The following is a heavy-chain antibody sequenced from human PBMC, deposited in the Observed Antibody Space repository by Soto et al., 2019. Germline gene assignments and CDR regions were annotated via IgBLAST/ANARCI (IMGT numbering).Heavy chain of an antibody. J-gene: IGHJ4*02. D-gene: IGHD1-26*01. CDR2: IYYSGST. Sequence: QVQLQESGPGLVKPSETLSLTCTVSGGSISSYYWSWIRQPPGKGLEWIGYIYYSGSTNYNPSLKSRVTISVDTSKNQFSLKLSSVTAADTAVYYCARVVGRGGHPLFDYWGQGTLVTDSS. CDR1: GGSISSYY. V-gene: IGHV4-59*01. CDR3: ARVVGRGGHPLFDY.